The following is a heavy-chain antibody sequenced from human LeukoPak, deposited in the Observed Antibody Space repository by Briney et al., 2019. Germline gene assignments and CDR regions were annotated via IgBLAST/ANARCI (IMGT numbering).Heavy chain of an antibody. CDR2: ISSSGSTI. V-gene: IGHV3-48*03. CDR1: GFTFSSYE. Sequence: GGCLRLSCAASGFTFSSYEMNWVRQAPGKGLEWVSYISSSGSTIYYADSVKGRFTISRDNAKNSLYLQMNSLRAEDTAIYYCAIFPQRVIFTTILVSWGQGALVTVSS. J-gene: IGHJ4*02. CDR3: AIFPQRVIFTTILVS. D-gene: IGHD5-24*01.